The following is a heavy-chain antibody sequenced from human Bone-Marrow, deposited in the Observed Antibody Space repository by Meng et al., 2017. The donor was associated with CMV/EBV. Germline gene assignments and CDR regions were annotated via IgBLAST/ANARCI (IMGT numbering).Heavy chain of an antibody. V-gene: IGHV5-51*01. D-gene: IGHD6-13*01. CDR2: IYPGDSDT. CDR3: ARLGAAGRLSYYYYGMDV. Sequence: GESLKISCTTSGYTFATSWIGWVRQMPGKGLEWMGIIYPGDSDTRYSPSFQGQVTISADKSISTAYLQWSSLKASDTAMYYCARLGAAGRLSYYYYGMDVWGQGTTVTVSS. J-gene: IGHJ6*02. CDR1: GYTFATSW.